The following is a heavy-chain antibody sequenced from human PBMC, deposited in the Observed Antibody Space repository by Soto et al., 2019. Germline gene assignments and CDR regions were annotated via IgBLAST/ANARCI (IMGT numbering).Heavy chain of an antibody. V-gene: IGHV1-69*06. CDR2: IIPIFGTA. J-gene: IGHJ4*02. D-gene: IGHD1-26*01. Sequence: QVQLVQSGAEVKKPGSSVKVSCKTSGGTFSTYSIVWVRQAPGEGLEWMGGIIPIFGTASYGQKFQDRVTITAEKSTNTAFMELSSLKSEDTDMYYCASSSGNNYGVGTNYYFDYWGQGTLVTVSS. CDR1: GGTFSTYS. CDR3: ASSSGNNYGVGTNYYFDY.